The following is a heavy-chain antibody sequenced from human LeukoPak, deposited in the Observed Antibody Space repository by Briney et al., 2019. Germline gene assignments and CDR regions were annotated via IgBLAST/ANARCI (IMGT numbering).Heavy chain of an antibody. Sequence: ASVTVSCKVSGYTLTELSMHWVRQAPGKGLEWMGGFYTEDGEKIYAQKFQGRVTMTEDTSTDTAYMELSSLRSDDTAVYYCATLVLSYDSSGYPIRGYYFDYWGQGTLVTVSS. V-gene: IGHV1-24*01. D-gene: IGHD3-22*01. CDR1: GYTLTELS. CDR2: FYTEDGEK. J-gene: IGHJ4*02. CDR3: ATLVLSYDSSGYPIRGYYFDY.